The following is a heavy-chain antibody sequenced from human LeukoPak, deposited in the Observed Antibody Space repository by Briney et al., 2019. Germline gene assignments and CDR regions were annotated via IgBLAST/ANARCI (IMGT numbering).Heavy chain of an antibody. CDR3: ARVLTPLLWFGELSGYYYYMDV. V-gene: IGHV4-34*01. CDR2: INHSGST. CDR1: GGSFSGYY. J-gene: IGHJ6*03. D-gene: IGHD3-10*01. Sequence: SETLSLTCAVYGGSFSGYYWSWIRQPPGKGLEWIGEINHSGSTNYNPSLKSRVTISVDTSKNQFSLKLSSVTAADTAVYYCARVLTPLLWFGELSGYYYYMDVWGKGTTVTVPS.